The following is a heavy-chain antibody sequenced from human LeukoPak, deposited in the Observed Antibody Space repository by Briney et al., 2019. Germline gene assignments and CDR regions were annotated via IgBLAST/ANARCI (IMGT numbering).Heavy chain of an antibody. CDR2: INQDGSRK. CDR3: AKDLRLGTSSTGGFDY. D-gene: IGHD2-2*01. CDR1: EFTFSDYW. V-gene: IGHV3-7*01. Sequence: PGGSLRLSCAASEFTFSDYWMIWVRQAPGKGLEWVANINQDGSRKDYVDSVRGRFSISRDNAKNSLYLQMNSLRAEDTAVYYCAKDLRLGTSSTGGFDYWGQGTLVTVSS. J-gene: IGHJ4*02.